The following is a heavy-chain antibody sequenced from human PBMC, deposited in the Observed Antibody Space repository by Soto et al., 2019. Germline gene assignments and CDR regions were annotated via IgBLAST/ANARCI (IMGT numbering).Heavy chain of an antibody. D-gene: IGHD1-26*01. J-gene: IGHJ4*02. Sequence: EVQLVESGGGLVQPGRSLRLSCTTSGFTFGDYAMSWFRQAPGKGLEWVGFIRSKAYGGTTEYAASVKGRFTFSRDDSKSIAYLQMNSLKTEDTAVYFCTRGREWELLLSHYWGQGTLGTVSS. CDR2: IRSKAYGGTT. V-gene: IGHV3-49*03. CDR3: TRGREWELLLSHY. CDR1: GFTFGDYA.